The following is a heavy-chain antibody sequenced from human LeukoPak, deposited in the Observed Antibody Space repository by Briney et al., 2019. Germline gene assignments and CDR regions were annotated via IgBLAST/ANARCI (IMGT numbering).Heavy chain of an antibody. D-gene: IGHD6-13*01. CDR2: INHSGST. Sequence: SETLSLTCAVYGGSFSGYYWSWIRQPPGKGLEWIGEINHSGSTNYNPSLKSRVTISVDTSKNQFSLKLSSVTAADTAVYYCARHAVRSSWFSSGSDYWGQGTLVTVSS. CDR3: ARHAVRSSWFSSGSDY. V-gene: IGHV4-34*01. J-gene: IGHJ4*02. CDR1: GGSFSGYY.